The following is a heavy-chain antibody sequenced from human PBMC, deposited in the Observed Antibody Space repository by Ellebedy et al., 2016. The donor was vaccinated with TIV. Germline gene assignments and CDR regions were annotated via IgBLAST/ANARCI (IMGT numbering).Heavy chain of an antibody. CDR1: GFTFSRFA. Sequence: GESLKIPCSASGFTFSRFAMSWVRQAPGKGLEWVSSITKSGDSTYHADSVRDQFTLSRHNSKNTLYLQMNSLRAEDTSLYSCARDPGGVGPAFDIWGQGTLVFVSS. D-gene: IGHD3-16*01. J-gene: IGHJ3*02. CDR2: ITKSGDST. CDR3: ARDPGGVGPAFDI. V-gene: IGHV3-23*01.